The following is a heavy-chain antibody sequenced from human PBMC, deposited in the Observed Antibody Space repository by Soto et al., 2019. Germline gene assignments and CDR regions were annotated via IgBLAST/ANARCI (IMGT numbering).Heavy chain of an antibody. CDR3: AGGYSSGWPYSVMDV. D-gene: IGHD6-19*01. J-gene: IGHJ6*04. CDR2: IIPIFGTA. V-gene: IGHV1-69*13. CDR1: GGTFSSYA. Sequence: SVKVSCKASGGTFSSYAISWVRQAPGQGLEWMGGIIPIFGTANYAQKFQGRVTITADESTSTAYMELSSLRSEDTAVFFCAGGYSSGWPYSVMDVWAKGTTVTV.